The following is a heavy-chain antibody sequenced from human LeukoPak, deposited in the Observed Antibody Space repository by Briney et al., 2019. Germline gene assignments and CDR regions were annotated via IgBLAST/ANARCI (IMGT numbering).Heavy chain of an antibody. V-gene: IGHV4-39*01. Sequence: SETLSLTCTVSGGTISSSSYYWGWIRQPPGKGLEWIGSIYYSGSTYYNPSLKSRVTISVDTSKNQFSLKLSSVTAADTAVYYCARHGGLAVANGFDYWGQGTLVTVSS. CDR3: ARHGGLAVANGFDY. CDR2: IYYSGST. J-gene: IGHJ4*02. D-gene: IGHD6-19*01. CDR1: GGTISSSSYY.